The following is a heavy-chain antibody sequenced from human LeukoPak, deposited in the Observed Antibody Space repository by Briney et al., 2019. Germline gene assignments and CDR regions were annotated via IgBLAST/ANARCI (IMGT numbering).Heavy chain of an antibody. V-gene: IGHV4-39*01. Sequence: ETLSLTCTVSGGSISSSSYYWGWIRQPPGKGLEWIGSIHYSGSTYYNPSLKSRVTISVDTSKNQFPLKLSSVTAADTAVYYCASYDFWSGYWAYWGQGTLVTVSS. CDR2: IHYSGST. D-gene: IGHD3-3*01. CDR1: GGSISSSSYY. J-gene: IGHJ4*02. CDR3: ASYDFWSGYWAY.